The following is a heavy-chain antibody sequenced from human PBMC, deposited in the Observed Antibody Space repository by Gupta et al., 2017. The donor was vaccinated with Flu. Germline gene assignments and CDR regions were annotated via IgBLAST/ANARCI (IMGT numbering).Heavy chain of an antibody. V-gene: IGHV1-69*01. CDR1: GGTFSSDA. CDR3: ARGAYYYDSSGYYFYYYYGMDV. CDR2: IIPIFGTA. D-gene: IGHD3-22*01. J-gene: IGHJ6*02. Sequence: QVQLVQSGAEVKKPGSPVKVSCKASGGTFSSDAIIWSRQALVPLLEWMGGIIPIFGTANYAQKFQGRVTITADESTSTAYMELSSLRSEDTAVYYCARGAYYYDSSGYYFYYYYGMDVWGQGTTVTVSS.